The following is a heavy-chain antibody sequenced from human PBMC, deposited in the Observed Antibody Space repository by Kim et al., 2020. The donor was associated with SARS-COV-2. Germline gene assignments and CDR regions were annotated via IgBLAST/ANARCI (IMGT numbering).Heavy chain of an antibody. CDR1: GFTFSSYA. Sequence: GGSLRLSCAASGFTFSSYAMSWVRQAPGKGLEWVSAISGSGGSTYYADSVKGRFTISRDNSKNTLYLQMNSLRAEDTAVYYCAKAQALLWFGELSNYFDYWGQGTLVTVSS. CDR3: AKAQALLWFGELSNYFDY. J-gene: IGHJ4*02. D-gene: IGHD3-10*01. V-gene: IGHV3-23*01. CDR2: ISGSGGST.